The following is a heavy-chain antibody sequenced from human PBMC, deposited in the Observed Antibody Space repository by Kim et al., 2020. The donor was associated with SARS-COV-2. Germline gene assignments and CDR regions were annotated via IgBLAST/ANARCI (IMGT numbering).Heavy chain of an antibody. V-gene: IGHV1-8*01. D-gene: IGHD2-15*01. J-gene: IGHJ5*02. CDR2: MNPNSGNT. CDR1: GYTFTSHD. Sequence: ASVKVSCKASGYTFTSHDINWVRQATAHGLEWMGWMNPNSGNTGYAQKFQGRVTMTRNTSISTAYMELSSLRSEDTAVYYCARRVGGCNGGSCYWVDHWGQGTLVTVSS. CDR3: ARRVGGCNGGSCYWVDH.